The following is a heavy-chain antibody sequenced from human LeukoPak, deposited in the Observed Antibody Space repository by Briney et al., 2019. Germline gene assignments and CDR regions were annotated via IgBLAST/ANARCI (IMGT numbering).Heavy chain of an antibody. CDR2: IYYSGST. Sequence: SETLSLTCTVSGGSISSGGYYWSWIRQHPGKGLEWIGYIYYSGSTYYNPSLKSRVTISVDTSENQFSLKLSSVTAADTAVYYCARDRSTVTTRVYYGMDVWGKGTTVTVSS. V-gene: IGHV4-31*03. CDR1: GGSISSGGYY. D-gene: IGHD4-17*01. J-gene: IGHJ6*04. CDR3: ARDRSTVTTRVYYGMDV.